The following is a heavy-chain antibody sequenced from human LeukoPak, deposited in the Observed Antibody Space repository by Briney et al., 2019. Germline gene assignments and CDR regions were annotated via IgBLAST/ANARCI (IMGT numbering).Heavy chain of an antibody. CDR2: ISAYNGNT. Sequence: ASVKVSCKVSGYTLTELSMHWVRQAPGKGLEWMGWISAYNGNTNYAQKLQGRVTMTTDTSTSTAYMELRSLRSDDTAVYYCARGPKRAVVPAARLFDYWGQGTLVTVSS. CDR1: GYTLTELS. V-gene: IGHV1-18*01. CDR3: ARGPKRAVVPAARLFDY. J-gene: IGHJ4*02. D-gene: IGHD2-2*01.